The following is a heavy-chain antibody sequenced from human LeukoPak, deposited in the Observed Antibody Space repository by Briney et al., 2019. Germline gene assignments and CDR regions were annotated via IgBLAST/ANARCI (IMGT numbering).Heavy chain of an antibody. D-gene: IGHD3-10*01. CDR2: FDPEDGET. V-gene: IGHV1-24*01. CDR1: GYTLTELS. Sequence: ASVKASCKVSGYTLTELSIHWVRQAPGKGLEWMGGFDPEDGETIYAQKFQGRVTMTEDTSTDTAYMELSSLRSEDTAVYYCATDPRITMVRGASGNWYFDYWGQGTLVTVSS. J-gene: IGHJ4*02. CDR3: ATDPRITMVRGASGNWYFDY.